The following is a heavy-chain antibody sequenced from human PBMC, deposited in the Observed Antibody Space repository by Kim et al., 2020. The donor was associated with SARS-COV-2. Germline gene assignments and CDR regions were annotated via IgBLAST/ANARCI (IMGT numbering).Heavy chain of an antibody. D-gene: IGHD1-26*01. CDR2: I. Sequence: IYYADSVKGRLTISRDNAKNSLYLQLSSLRDEDTAIYYCARESSGSYLDSWGQGTLVTVSS. CDR3: ARESSGSYLDS. V-gene: IGHV3-48*02. J-gene: IGHJ4*02.